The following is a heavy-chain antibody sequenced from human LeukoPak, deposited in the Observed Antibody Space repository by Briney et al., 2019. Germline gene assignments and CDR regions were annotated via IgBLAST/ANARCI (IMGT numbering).Heavy chain of an antibody. CDR2: ISSSGSTI. CDR1: GSTFSDYY. V-gene: IGHV3-11*01. CDR3: ARGGFGGYSGYDFSLYFDY. Sequence: PGGSLRPSWAASGSTFSDYYMSWTRQPPGRGLGWVSFISSSGSTIFDADSMNGRFTISGDNPKNSLYLKMNSLRAEDTAVYYCARGGFGGYSGYDFSLYFDYWGQGTLVTVSS. J-gene: IGHJ4*02. D-gene: IGHD5-12*01.